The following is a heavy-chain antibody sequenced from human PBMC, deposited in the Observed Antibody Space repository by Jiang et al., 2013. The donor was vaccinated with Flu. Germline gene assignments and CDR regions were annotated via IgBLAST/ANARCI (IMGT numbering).Heavy chain of an antibody. D-gene: IGHD4-17*01. CDR2: INTNTGNP. J-gene: IGHJ6*02. CDR1: FTSYA. CDR3: AREMTVTMAYYYYYGMDV. Sequence: FTSYAMNWVRQAPGQGLEWMGWINTNTGNPTHAQGFTGRFVFSLDTSVSTAYLQISSLKAEDTAVYYCAREMTVTMAYYYYYGMDVWGQGTTVTVSS. V-gene: IGHV7-4-1*02.